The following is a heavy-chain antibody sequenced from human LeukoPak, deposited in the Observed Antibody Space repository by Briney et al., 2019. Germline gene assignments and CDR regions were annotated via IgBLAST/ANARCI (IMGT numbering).Heavy chain of an antibody. CDR1: GYMFTSYG. J-gene: IGHJ3*02. CDR3: ARDQSVRLLQTSSTYFKHVFAI. Sequence: GASVKVSCKASGYMFTSYGLTWVRQAPGQGLEWMGWISAYNGNTNYAQKVQGRVTMTTDTSTSTAYMELRSLRFDDTAVYYCARDQSVRLLQTSSTYFKHVFAIWGQGSMVTVSS. D-gene: IGHD6-13*01. CDR2: ISAYNGNT. V-gene: IGHV1-18*01.